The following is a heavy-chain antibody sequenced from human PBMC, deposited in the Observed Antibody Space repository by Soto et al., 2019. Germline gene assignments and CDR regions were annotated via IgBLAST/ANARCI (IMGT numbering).Heavy chain of an antibody. J-gene: IGHJ4*02. CDR2: ISASTITS. CDR3: PYPGDSGFDPNFDS. V-gene: IGHV3-23*01. Sequence: GGSLRLSCATSGFTFGNAWMNWVRQAPGKGLEWVSAISASTITSYYADSVKGRFTISRDNSANSLYLQMNGLRAEDTAIYYCPYPGDSGFDPNFDSWGQGTMVT. CDR1: GFTFGNAW. D-gene: IGHD5-12*01.